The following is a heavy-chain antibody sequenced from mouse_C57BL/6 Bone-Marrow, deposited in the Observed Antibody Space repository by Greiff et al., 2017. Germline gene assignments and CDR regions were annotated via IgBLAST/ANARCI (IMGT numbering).Heavy chain of an antibody. D-gene: IGHD4-1*01. V-gene: IGHV14-4*01. CDR1: GFNIKDDY. CDR2: IDPENGDT. CDR3: TTSNWDDY. J-gene: IGHJ2*01. Sequence: VQLKQSGAELVRPGASVKLSCTASGFNIKDDYMHWVKQRPEQGLEWIGWIDPENGDTEYASKFQGKATITADTSSNTAYLQISSLTSEDTAVYYCTTSNWDDYWGQGTTLTVSS.